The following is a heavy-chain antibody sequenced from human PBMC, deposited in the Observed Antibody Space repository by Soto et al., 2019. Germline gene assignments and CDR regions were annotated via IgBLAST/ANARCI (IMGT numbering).Heavy chain of an antibody. J-gene: IGHJ4*02. Sequence: ASVQVSCKASGYTFTSYDINWVRQATGQGLEWMGWMNPNSGNTGYAQKFQGRVTMTTDTSTSTAYMELRSLRSDDTAVYYCATMADTMVREAIILTPPEHWGQGTLVTVSS. V-gene: IGHV1-8*01. D-gene: IGHD3-10*01. CDR3: ATMADTMVREAIILTPPEH. CDR2: MNPNSGNT. CDR1: GYTFTSYD.